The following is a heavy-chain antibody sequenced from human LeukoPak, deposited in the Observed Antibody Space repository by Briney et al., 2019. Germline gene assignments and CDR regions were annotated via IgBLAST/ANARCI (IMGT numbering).Heavy chain of an antibody. D-gene: IGHD3-10*01. Sequence: PGGSLRLSCAASEFSVGSNYMTWVRQAPGKGLEWVSSISSSSSYIYYADSVKGRFTISRDNAKNSLYLQMNSLRAEDTAVYYCARDITWGQGTLVTVSS. CDR2: ISSSSSYI. V-gene: IGHV3-21*01. J-gene: IGHJ5*02. CDR3: ARDIT. CDR1: EFSVGSNY.